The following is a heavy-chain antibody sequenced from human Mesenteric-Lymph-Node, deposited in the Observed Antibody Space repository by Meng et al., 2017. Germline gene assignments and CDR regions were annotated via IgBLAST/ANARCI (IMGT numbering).Heavy chain of an antibody. Sequence: SQTLSLTCAISGDSVSSNSAAWNWIRQSPSRGLEWLGRTYYRSKWYNDYAVSVKSRITINPDTSKNQFSLQLNSVTPEDTAVYYCAREARSTGYSSSWYEGGPGLERVWFDPWGQGTLVTVSS. CDR1: GDSVSSNSAA. CDR2: TYYRSKWYN. J-gene: IGHJ5*02. V-gene: IGHV6-1*01. CDR3: AREARSTGYSSSWYEGGPGLERVWFDP. D-gene: IGHD6-13*01.